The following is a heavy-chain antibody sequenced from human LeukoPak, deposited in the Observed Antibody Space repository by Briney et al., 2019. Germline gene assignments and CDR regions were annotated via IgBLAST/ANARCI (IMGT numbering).Heavy chain of an antibody. CDR2: VHHGGAS. CDR3: ASHVTVLGTRGFDF. J-gene: IGHJ4*02. V-gene: IGHV4-4*02. Sequence: SETLSLTCAVSGDSITSHSWWSWVRQPPGKGLEWIGEVHHGGASNYDPSLESRITISVDKSKNRFSLNLRSVTAADTATYYCASHVTVLGTRGFDFWGRGTLVTVS. CDR1: GDSITSHSW. D-gene: IGHD6-19*01.